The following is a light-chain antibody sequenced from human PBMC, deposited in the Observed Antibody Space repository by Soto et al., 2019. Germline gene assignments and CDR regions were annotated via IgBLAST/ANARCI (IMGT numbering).Light chain of an antibody. V-gene: IGKV1-5*03. CDR2: KAS. J-gene: IGKJ1*01. Sequence: DIQMTQSPSTLSASVGDRVTITCRVSQSISSWLAWYHQKPGKAPKLLIYKASSLERGVPSRFSGSGSGTESTLTISSLQPDDFATYYCQQYNSYSRTFGQGTKVEIK. CDR3: QQYNSYSRT. CDR1: QSISSW.